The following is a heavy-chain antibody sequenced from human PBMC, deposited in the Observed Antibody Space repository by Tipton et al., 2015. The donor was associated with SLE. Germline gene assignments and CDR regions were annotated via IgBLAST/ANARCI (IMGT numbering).Heavy chain of an antibody. CDR1: GGSITSRY. Sequence: TLSLTCTVSGGSITSRYWNWVRQPPGKGLEWIGYIYYSGTTSYNSSLKSRVTISVDSAKNQFSLKLSSVTAADTAVYYCARAPNWADFDYWGQGTLVTVSS. D-gene: IGHD7-27*01. V-gene: IGHV4-59*11. J-gene: IGHJ4*02. CDR3: ARAPNWADFDY. CDR2: IYYSGTT.